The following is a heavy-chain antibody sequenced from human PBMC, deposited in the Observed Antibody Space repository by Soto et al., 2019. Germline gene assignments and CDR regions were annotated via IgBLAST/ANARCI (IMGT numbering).Heavy chain of an antibody. CDR2: MNPNSGNT. J-gene: IGHJ6*03. Sequence: ASVKVSFKASGYTFTSYDINWVRQATGQGLEWMGWMNPNSGNTGYAQKFQGRVTMTRNTSISTAYMELSSLRSEDTAVYYCARGSTVTILYYYYYYMDVWGKGTTVTVSS. D-gene: IGHD4-17*01. V-gene: IGHV1-8*01. CDR1: GYTFTSYD. CDR3: ARGSTVTILYYYYYYMDV.